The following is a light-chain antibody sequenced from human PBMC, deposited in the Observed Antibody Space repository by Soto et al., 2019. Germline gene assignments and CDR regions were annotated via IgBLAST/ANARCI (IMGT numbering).Light chain of an antibody. J-gene: IGKJ1*01. CDR1: QSISSW. CDR3: QQYNSFPS. CDR2: KSS. Sequence: DIQMTQSPSTLSASVGDRVTITCRASQSISSWLAWYQQKPGKAPKLLIYKSSSLESGVPSRFRGSGSGTEFSLTISSLQPDDFATYDCQQYNSFPSFGQGNKVEIK. V-gene: IGKV1-5*03.